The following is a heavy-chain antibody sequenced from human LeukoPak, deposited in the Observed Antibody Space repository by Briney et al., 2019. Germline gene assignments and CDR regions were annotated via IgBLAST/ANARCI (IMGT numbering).Heavy chain of an antibody. CDR3: ARPRAPVTRRSSLDI. D-gene: IGHD4-17*01. CDR2: ILFYGADT. J-gene: IGHJ3*02. V-gene: IGHV3-30*04. Sequence: GTSLRLSCAASGFTFSSYAIHWVRQAPGKGLEWVALILFYGADTFYAHSVKGRFTISRDNSENTLYLQMNSLRPDDAAVYHCARPRAPVTRRSSLDIWGQGTMVTVSS. CDR1: GFTFSSYA.